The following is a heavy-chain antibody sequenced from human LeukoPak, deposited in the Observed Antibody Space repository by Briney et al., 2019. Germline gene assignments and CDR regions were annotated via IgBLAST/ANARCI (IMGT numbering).Heavy chain of an antibody. D-gene: IGHD3-3*01. CDR2: INPNSGGT. CDR3: ASERNDDFWSGYYGPPTDY. V-gene: IGHV1-2*02. CDR1: GYTFTGYY. Sequence: ASVKVSCKASGYTFTGYYMHWVRQAPGQGLEWMGWINPNSGGTNYAQKFQGRVTMTRDTSISTAYMELSRLRSDDTAVYYCASERNDDFWSGYYGPPTDYWGQGTLVTVSS. J-gene: IGHJ4*02.